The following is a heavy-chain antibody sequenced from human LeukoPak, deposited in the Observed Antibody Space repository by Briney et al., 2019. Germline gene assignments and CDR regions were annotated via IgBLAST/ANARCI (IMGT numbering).Heavy chain of an antibody. CDR2: INHSGST. D-gene: IGHD3-10*01. CDR1: VGSFSGYY. Sequence: SETLSLTCAVYVGSFSGYYWSWIRQPPGKGLEWIGEINHSGSTNYNPSLKSRVTISVDTSKNQFSLKLSSVTAADTAVYYCARGRSPGVTMVRGVIWTPYYMDVWGKGTTVTVSS. J-gene: IGHJ6*03. CDR3: ARGRSPGVTMVRGVIWTPYYMDV. V-gene: IGHV4-34*01.